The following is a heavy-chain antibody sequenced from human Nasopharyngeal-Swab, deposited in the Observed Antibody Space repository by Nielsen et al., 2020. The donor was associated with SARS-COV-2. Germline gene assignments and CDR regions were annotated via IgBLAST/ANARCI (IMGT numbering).Heavy chain of an antibody. D-gene: IGHD4-17*01. CDR2: ISGSGGNE. Sequence: WIRQPPGKGLEWVSSISGSGGNEYYAESVKGRFTISRDNSKNTLYLQMNSPRAEDTAIYYCAKDRDDYGDYWGSETFHFDHWGKGTTVTVSS. CDR3: AKDRDDYGDYWGSETFHFDH. V-gene: IGHV3-23*01. J-gene: IGHJ6*04.